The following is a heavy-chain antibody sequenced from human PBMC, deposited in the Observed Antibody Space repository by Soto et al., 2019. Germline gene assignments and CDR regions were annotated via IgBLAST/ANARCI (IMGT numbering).Heavy chain of an antibody. CDR2: ISYDGSNK. D-gene: IGHD3-22*01. CDR1: GFTFSSYA. J-gene: IGHJ4*02. CDR3: ARETGGGDYDSSGYYPDGFDY. V-gene: IGHV3-30-3*01. Sequence: GGSLRLSCAASGFTFSSYAMHWVRQAPGKGLEWVAVISYDGSNKYYADSVKGRFTISRDNSKNTVYVKMNSLRAEDTAVYYCARETGGGDYDSSGYYPDGFDYWGQGTLVTVSS.